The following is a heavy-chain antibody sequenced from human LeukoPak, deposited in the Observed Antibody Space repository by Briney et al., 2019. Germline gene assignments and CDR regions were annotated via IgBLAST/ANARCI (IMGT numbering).Heavy chain of an antibody. CDR3: VREGRGYNDPIDY. J-gene: IGHJ4*02. Sequence: EGSLRLSCAASGFTLSSYTMNWVRQAPGKGLEWVSSISSSSSYIYYADSVKGRFTISRDNAKKSLYLQMNSLRAEDTAVYYCVREGRGYNDPIDYWGQGTLVTVSS. D-gene: IGHD5-24*01. CDR1: GFTLSSYT. CDR2: ISSSSSYI. V-gene: IGHV3-21*01.